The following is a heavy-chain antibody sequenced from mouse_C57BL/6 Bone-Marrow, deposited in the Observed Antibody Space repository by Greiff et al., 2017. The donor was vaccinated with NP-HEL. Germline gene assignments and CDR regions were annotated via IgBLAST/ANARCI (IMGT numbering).Heavy chain of an antibody. D-gene: IGHD1-1*01. CDR2: IDPETGDT. Sequence: EVQLQQSGAELVRPGASVKLSCTVSGFNIKDDYMHWVKQRPEPGLEWIGWIDPETGDTEYASKFQGKATIPADTSSNTAYLQLSSLTSEDTAVYYCTTGGSSPYAMDYWGQGTSVTVSS. CDR1: GFNIKDDY. CDR3: TTGGSSPYAMDY. V-gene: IGHV14-4*01. J-gene: IGHJ4*01.